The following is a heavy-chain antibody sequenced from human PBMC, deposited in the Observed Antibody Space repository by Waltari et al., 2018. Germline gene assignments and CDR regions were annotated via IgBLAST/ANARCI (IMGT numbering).Heavy chain of an antibody. CDR3: VRLEDCTGPGGNCYSGDSFAMDV. CDR1: GGSFRGYY. J-gene: IGHJ6*02. V-gene: IGHV4-34*02. Sequence: QVQLQQWGAGLLQPSETLSLTCAVYGGSFRGYYWGWVRQPPGKGLEWIGEINHNGNINRNPSIRSRVTMLVDTSKSQLSLKINSVTAAETAVYYCVRLEDCTGPGGNCYSGDSFAMDVWGQGTTVTVSS. D-gene: IGHD2-8*02. CDR2: INHNGNI.